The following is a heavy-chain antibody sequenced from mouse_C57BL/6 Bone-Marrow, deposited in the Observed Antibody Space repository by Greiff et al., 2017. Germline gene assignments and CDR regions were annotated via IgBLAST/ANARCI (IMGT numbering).Heavy chain of an antibody. V-gene: IGHV1-26*01. Sequence: DVKLVESGPELVKPGASVKISCKASGYTFTDYYMNWVKQSHGKSLEWIGDINPNNGGTSYNQKFKGKATLTVDKSSSTAYMELRSLTSEDSAVYYCARSGDYPSFAYWGQGTLVTVSA. J-gene: IGHJ3*01. CDR1: GYTFTDYY. D-gene: IGHD2-4*01. CDR3: ARSGDYPSFAY. CDR2: INPNNGGT.